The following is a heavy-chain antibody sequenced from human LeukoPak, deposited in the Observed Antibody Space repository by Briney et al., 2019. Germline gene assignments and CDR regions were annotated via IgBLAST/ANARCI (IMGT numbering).Heavy chain of an antibody. Sequence: PSETLSLTCAVYGGSFSSYYWSWIRQPPGKGLEWIGYIYYSGSTNYNPSLKSRVTISVDTSKNQFSLKLSSVTAADTAVYYCARDRAAAGYYYGMDVWGQGTTVTVSS. CDR1: GGSFSSYY. CDR3: ARDRAAAGYYYGMDV. CDR2: IYYSGST. V-gene: IGHV4-59*01. J-gene: IGHJ6*02. D-gene: IGHD6-13*01.